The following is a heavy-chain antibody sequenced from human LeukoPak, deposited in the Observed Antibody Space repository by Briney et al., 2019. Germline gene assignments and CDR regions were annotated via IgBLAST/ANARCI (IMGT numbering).Heavy chain of an antibody. V-gene: IGHV4-59*01. CDR3: ARATAMTTYYYYYGMDV. Sequence: SETLSLTCTVSGGSISSYYWSWIRQPPGKGLEWIGYIYYSGSTNYNPSLKSRVTISVDTSKNQFSLKLSSATAADTAVYYCARATAMTTYYYYYGMDVWGQGTTVTVSS. CDR2: IYYSGST. D-gene: IGHD4-11*01. J-gene: IGHJ6*02. CDR1: GGSISSYY.